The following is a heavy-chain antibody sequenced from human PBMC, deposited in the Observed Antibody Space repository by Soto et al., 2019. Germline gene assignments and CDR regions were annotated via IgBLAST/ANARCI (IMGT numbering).Heavy chain of an antibody. J-gene: IGHJ4*02. Sequence: GGSLRLSCTASGFTFSSYAIHWVRQAPGKGLEWVAVISYDGSNKYYADSVKGRFTISRDNSKNTLYLQMNSLRAEDTAVYYCATAPVAEDYWGQGTLVTVSS. CDR3: ATAPVAEDY. D-gene: IGHD6-19*01. CDR2: ISYDGSNK. V-gene: IGHV3-30-3*01. CDR1: GFTFSSYA.